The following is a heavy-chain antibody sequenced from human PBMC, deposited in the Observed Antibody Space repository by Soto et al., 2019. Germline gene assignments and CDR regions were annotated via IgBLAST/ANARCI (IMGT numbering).Heavy chain of an antibody. CDR3: ARGGVTDYGMDV. CDR1: GGSISSGGYS. J-gene: IGHJ6*02. V-gene: IGHV4-30-2*01. Sequence: PSETLSLTCAVSGGSISSGGYSWSWIRQPPGKGPEWIGYIYHSGSTYYNPSLKSRVTISVDRSKNQFSLKLSSVTAADTAVYYCARGGVTDYGMDVWGQGTTVTVSS. CDR2: IYHSGST. D-gene: IGHD5-18*01.